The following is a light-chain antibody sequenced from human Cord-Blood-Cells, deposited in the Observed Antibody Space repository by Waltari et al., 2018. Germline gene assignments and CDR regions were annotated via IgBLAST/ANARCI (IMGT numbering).Light chain of an antibody. CDR3: QQYYSTPLT. J-gene: IGKJ4*01. Sequence: IVMTQSPDSLAVSLGERATINCKSSPSVLYSSNNKNYLAWYQQKPGQPPKLLIYWASTRESGFPDRFSGSGSGTDFTLTISSLQAEDVAVYYCQQYYSTPLTFGGGTKVEIK. CDR2: WAS. V-gene: IGKV4-1*01. CDR1: PSVLYSSNNKNY.